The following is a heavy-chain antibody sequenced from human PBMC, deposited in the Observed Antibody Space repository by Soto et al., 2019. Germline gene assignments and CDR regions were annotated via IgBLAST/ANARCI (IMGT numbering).Heavy chain of an antibody. CDR2: ISAYHGNT. Sequence: HLVQSGAEVKKPGASVKVSCEASGYTFTNSNYTITWVRQAPGQGLEWMGWISAYHGNTEYTLTLQGRVTMTTATSTSTAYMELRSLRSDDTAVYYCARSTVTTYSDVFVFWGQATMVTVSS. V-gene: IGHV1-18*01. CDR1: GYTFTNSNYT. J-gene: IGHJ3*01. CDR3: ARSTVTTYSDVFVF. D-gene: IGHD4-17*01.